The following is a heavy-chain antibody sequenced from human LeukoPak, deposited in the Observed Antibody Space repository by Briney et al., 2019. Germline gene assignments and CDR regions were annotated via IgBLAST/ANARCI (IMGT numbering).Heavy chain of an antibody. CDR3: ARTTSRRGWSPDY. V-gene: IGHV4-39*01. CDR1: GGSISSSSYY. D-gene: IGHD6-19*01. CDR2: MYYSGST. Sequence: SETLSLTCNVSGGSISSSSYYWGWIRQPPGRGLEWIGSMYYSGSTYYNPSLKSRVAISVDMSNNQFSLRLSSVTAADSAVYFCARTTSRRGWSPDYWSQGTLVTVSS. J-gene: IGHJ4*02.